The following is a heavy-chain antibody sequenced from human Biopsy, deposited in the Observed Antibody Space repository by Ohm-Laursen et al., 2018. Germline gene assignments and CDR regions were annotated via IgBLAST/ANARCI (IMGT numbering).Heavy chain of an antibody. CDR2: RIPYFNTI. J-gene: IGHJ3*01. V-gene: IGHV1-69*01. Sequence: SSVKVSCKASGVTFGTYAFGWVRQAPGQGLEWMGGRIPYFNTIYYARNFQDRAVITADRSARTTDMQLSGLRPDDTAVYYCVGGQRGPPIGVTVPGDAFDLWGPGTMVTISP. CDR1: GVTFGTYA. CDR3: VGGQRGPPIGVTVPGDAFDL. D-gene: IGHD2/OR15-2a*01.